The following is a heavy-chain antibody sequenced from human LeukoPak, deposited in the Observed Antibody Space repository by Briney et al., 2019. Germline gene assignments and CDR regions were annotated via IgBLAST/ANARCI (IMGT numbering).Heavy chain of an antibody. CDR2: IYYSGST. CDR3: ARDYGDYVFDY. J-gene: IGHJ4*02. V-gene: IGHV4-59*12. CDR1: GGSISSYY. D-gene: IGHD4-17*01. Sequence: SETLSLTCTVSGGSISSYYWSWIRQPPGKGLEWIGYIYYSGSTYYSPSLKSRVTMSVDTSKNQFSLKLNSVTAADTAVYYCARDYGDYVFDYWGQGTLVTVSS.